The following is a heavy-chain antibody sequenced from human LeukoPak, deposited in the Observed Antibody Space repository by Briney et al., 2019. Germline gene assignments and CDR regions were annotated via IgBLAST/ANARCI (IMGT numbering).Heavy chain of an antibody. V-gene: IGHV3-23*01. D-gene: IGHD6-19*01. CDR2: ISGSGGST. CDR3: AKEGSGWYGFGY. J-gene: IGHJ4*02. CDR1: GFTFSSYA. Sequence: GASLRLSCAASGFTFSSYAMSWVRQAPGKGLEWVSAISGSGGSTYYADSVKGRFTISRDNSKNTLYPQMNSLRAEDTAVYYCAKEGSGWYGFGYWGQGTLVTVSS.